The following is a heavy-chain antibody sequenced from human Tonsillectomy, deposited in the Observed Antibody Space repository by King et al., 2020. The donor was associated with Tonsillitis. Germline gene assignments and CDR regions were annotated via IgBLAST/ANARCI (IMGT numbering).Heavy chain of an antibody. V-gene: IGHV4-59*01. CDR1: GGSISSYY. D-gene: IGHD2-21*02. CDR2: INNSGST. J-gene: IGHJ4*02. CDR3: ARTNPYCGGDCYDFDY. Sequence: QLQESGPGLVKPSETLSLTCTVSGGSISSYYWSWIRQPPGKGLEWIGYINNSGSTNYNPSLKSRVTISVDTSKYQFSLRLSSVTAADTAVYYCARTNPYCGGDCYDFDYWGQGTLVTVSS.